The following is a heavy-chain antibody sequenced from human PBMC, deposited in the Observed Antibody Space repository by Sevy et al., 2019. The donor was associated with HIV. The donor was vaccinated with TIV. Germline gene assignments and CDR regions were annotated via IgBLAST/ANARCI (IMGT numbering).Heavy chain of an antibody. CDR1: GFNFDDYA. D-gene: IGHD6-6*01. J-gene: IGHJ6*02. CDR3: ARSRASYYGMDV. V-gene: IGHV3-9*01. Sequence: GGSLRLSCAAPGFNFDDYAMHWVRQAPGKGLEWVSGITWHSYNIGYADSVKGRFTISRDNAKNSLYLQMNSLRTEDTALYYCARSRASYYGMDVWGQGTTVTVSS. CDR2: ITWHSYNI.